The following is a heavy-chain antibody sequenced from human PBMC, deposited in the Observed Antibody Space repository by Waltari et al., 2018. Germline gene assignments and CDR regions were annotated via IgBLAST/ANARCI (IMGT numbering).Heavy chain of an antibody. Sequence: QVRLEQWGAGLFKPSETLSLTCAVYGGSLNNRYLSWIRQSPGKGLGWLGEISHSGRNHYNPFLKSRVIISVDTSKSQFSLILTSVNAADTAVYYCARGGSTPMIIAYWGQGTQVTVSS. CDR2: ISHSGRN. CDR3: ARGGSTPMIIAY. V-gene: IGHV4-34*02. J-gene: IGHJ4*02. D-gene: IGHD3-16*01. CDR1: GGSLNNRY.